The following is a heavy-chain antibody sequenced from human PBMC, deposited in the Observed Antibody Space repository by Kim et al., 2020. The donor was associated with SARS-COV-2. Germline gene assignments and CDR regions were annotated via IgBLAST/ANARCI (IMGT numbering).Heavy chain of an antibody. CDR3: ARESRLLSFYYYGMDV. Sequence: SLKSRVTISVDTSKNQFSLKLSSVTTADTAVYYCARESRLLSFYYYGMDVWGQGTTVTVSS. J-gene: IGHJ6*02. D-gene: IGHD3-10*01. V-gene: IGHV4-59*01.